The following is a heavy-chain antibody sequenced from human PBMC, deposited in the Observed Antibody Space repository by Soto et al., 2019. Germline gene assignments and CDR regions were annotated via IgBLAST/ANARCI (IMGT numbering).Heavy chain of an antibody. V-gene: IGHV3-23*01. CDR2: ISGSGGNT. D-gene: IGHD2-2*01. Sequence: EVQLLESGGGFVQPGGSLRLSCAASGFTFSSYAMSWVRQAPGKGLEWVSDISGSGGNTYYADSVKGRFTISRDNSKNPGYLQMNSLIAEDTAVYYCAKKVLFVPAARSDGLDPWGQGSLVTVCS. J-gene: IGHJ5*02. CDR3: AKKVLFVPAARSDGLDP. CDR1: GFTFSSYA.